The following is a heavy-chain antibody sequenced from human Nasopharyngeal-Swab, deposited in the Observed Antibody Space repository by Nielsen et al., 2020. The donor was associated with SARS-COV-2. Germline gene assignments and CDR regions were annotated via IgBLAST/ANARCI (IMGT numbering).Heavy chain of an antibody. CDR2: IKQDGSEK. CDR1: GFTVSTNY. CDR3: ARDRADSSLYYMDV. D-gene: IGHD3-22*01. J-gene: IGHJ6*03. Sequence: GESLKISCAASGFTVSTNYMSWVRQAPGKGLEWVANIKQDGSEKYYVDSVKGRFTISRDNAKNSLYLQMNSLRAEDTAVYYCARDRADSSLYYMDVWGKGTTVTVSS. V-gene: IGHV3-7*03.